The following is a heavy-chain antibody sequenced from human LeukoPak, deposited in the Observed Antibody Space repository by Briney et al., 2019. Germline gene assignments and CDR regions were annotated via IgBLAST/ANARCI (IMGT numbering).Heavy chain of an antibody. CDR3: AGGATNTKGAFDM. J-gene: IGHJ3*02. CDR1: GYTFTNYY. D-gene: IGHD1-26*01. Sequence: ASVKVSCKASGYTFTNYYIHWVRQAPGQGLEWMGIINPSGSSTSYAQKFQGRVTMTRDTSTSTVYMELSSLRSEDTAVYYCAGGATNTKGAFDMWGQGTMVTVSS. V-gene: IGHV1-46*01. CDR2: INPSGSST.